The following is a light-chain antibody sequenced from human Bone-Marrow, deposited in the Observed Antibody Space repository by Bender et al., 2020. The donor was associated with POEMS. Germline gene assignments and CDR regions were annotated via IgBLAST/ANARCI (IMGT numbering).Light chain of an antibody. Sequence: QSALTQPASVSGSPGQSITISCTGTSSDVGKYNLVSWYQQHPGKAPKLIISEGNKRPSGVSNRFSGSKSGNTASLTISGLQAEDEADYYCSSYAGSRTFVVFGGGTKLTVL. CDR3: SSYAGSRTFVV. CDR1: SSDVGKYNL. CDR2: EGN. J-gene: IGLJ3*02. V-gene: IGLV2-23*03.